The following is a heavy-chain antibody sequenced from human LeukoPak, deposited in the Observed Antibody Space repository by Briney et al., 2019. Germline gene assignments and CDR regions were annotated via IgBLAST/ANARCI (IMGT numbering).Heavy chain of an antibody. J-gene: IGHJ4*02. D-gene: IGHD3-22*01. Sequence: GGSLRLSCAASGFTFSSYAMSWVRQAPGKGLEWVSAISGSGGSTYYADSVKGRFTISRDNSKNTLYLQMNSLRAEDTAVYHCAKVGVGYYDSSGYFDYWGQGTLVTVSS. CDR1: GFTFSSYA. CDR3: AKVGVGYYDSSGYFDY. CDR2: ISGSGGST. V-gene: IGHV3-23*01.